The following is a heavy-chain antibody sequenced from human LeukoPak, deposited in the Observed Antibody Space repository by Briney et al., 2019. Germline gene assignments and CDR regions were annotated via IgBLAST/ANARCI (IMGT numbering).Heavy chain of an antibody. CDR3: ARAFKYSMSGYYFDY. CDR1: GFTFDDYG. V-gene: IGHV3-20*04. CDR2: INWNGGST. Sequence: PGGSLRLSCAASGFTFDDYGISWVRQAPGKGLEWVSCINWNGGSTGYADSVKGRFTISRDNAKNSLYLQMNSLRAEDTALYYCARAFKYSMSGYYFDYWGQGTLVTVSS. J-gene: IGHJ4*02. D-gene: IGHD2-21*01.